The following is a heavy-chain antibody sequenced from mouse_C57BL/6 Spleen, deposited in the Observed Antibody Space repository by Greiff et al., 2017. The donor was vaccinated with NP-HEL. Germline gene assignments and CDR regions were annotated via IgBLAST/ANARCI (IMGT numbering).Heavy chain of an antibody. CDR2: IDPSDSYT. CDR1: GYTFTSYW. CDR3: ARDSSGYAMDD. Sequence: QVQLQQPGAELVMPGTSVKLSCKASGYTFTSYWMHWVKQRPGQGLEWIGEIDPSDSYTNYNQKFKGKSTLTVDKSSSTAYMQLSSLTSEDSAVYYCARDSSGYAMDDWGQGTSVTVAS. J-gene: IGHJ4*01. V-gene: IGHV1-69*01. D-gene: IGHD3-2*02.